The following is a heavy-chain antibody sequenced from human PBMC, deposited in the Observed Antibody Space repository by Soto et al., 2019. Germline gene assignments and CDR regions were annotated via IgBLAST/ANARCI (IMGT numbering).Heavy chain of an antibody. D-gene: IGHD2-15*01. Sequence: ASVKVSCKASGYTFTSYAIYWVRQAPGQRLEWMGWINAGTGNPIYSQKFQGRVTITRDTSASTAYMELSSLRSEDTAVYYCARNIGYCSGDSCSDYWGQGTLVTVSS. CDR1: GYTFTSYA. CDR3: ARNIGYCSGDSCSDY. CDR2: INAGTGNP. V-gene: IGHV1-3*01. J-gene: IGHJ4*02.